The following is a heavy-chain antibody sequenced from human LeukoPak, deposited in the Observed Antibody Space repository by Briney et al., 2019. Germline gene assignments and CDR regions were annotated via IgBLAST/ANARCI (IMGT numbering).Heavy chain of an antibody. CDR1: GFTFSDYY. D-gene: IGHD6-13*01. CDR3: ARVGSIAPAGTPDY. CDR2: ISSSGSTI. V-gene: IGHV3-11*01. J-gene: IGHJ4*02. Sequence: PGGSLRLSCAASGFTFSDYYMSWFRQAPGKGLEWVSYISSSGSTIYYADSVKGRFTISRDNAKNSLYLQMNSLRAEDTAMYYCARVGSIAPAGTPDYWGQGTLVTVSS.